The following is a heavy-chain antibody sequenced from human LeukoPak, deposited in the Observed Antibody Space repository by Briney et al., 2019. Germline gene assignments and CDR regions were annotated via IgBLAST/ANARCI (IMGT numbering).Heavy chain of an antibody. CDR1: GFTFDDYA. D-gene: IGHD3-10*01. Sequence: QPGGSLRLSCAASGFTFDDYAMHWVRQAPGKGLEWVSGISWNSGHRGYADSVKGRFTISRDNAKNSLYLQMKSLRAEDTALYYCAKDRRPTVSGGYFDLWGRGTLVIVSS. CDR3: AKDRRPTVSGGYFDL. J-gene: IGHJ2*01. V-gene: IGHV3-9*01. CDR2: ISWNSGHR.